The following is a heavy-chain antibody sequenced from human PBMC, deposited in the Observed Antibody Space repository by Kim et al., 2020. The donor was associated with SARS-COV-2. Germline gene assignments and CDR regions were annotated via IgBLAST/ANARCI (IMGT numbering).Heavy chain of an antibody. CDR3: ARASDYYGSGSYLGY. CDR2: INPNSGGT. Sequence: ASVKVSCKASGYTFTGYYMHWVRQAPGQGLEWMGWINPNSGGTNYAQKFQGWVTMTRDTSISTAYMELSRLRSDDTAVYYCARASDYYGSGSYLGYWGQGTLVTVSS. J-gene: IGHJ4*02. D-gene: IGHD3-10*01. V-gene: IGHV1-2*04. CDR1: GYTFTGYY.